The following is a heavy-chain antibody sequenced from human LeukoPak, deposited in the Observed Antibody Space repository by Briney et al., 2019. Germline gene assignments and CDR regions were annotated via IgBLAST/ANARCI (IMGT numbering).Heavy chain of an antibody. Sequence: GESLKISCAASGFTFSTYSMNWVRQAPGKGLEWLSSISSSSDYIYYADSVKGRFTISRDNAKNSLYLQMNSLRADDTAVYYCARRAGDSSFQWGFDFWGQGTLVTVSS. D-gene: IGHD2-21*02. CDR2: ISSSSDYI. V-gene: IGHV3-21*01. CDR3: ARRAGDSSFQWGFDF. CDR1: GFTFSTYS. J-gene: IGHJ4*02.